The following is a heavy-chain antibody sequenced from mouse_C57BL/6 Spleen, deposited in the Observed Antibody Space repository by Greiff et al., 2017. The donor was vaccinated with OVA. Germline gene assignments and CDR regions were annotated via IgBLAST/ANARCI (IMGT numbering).Heavy chain of an antibody. Sequence: QVQLQQSGPELVKPGASVKISCKASGYAFSSSWMNWVKQRPGKGLEWIGRIYPGDGDTNYNGKFKGKATLTADKSSSTAYMQLSSLTSEDSAVYFCARLYSSGPFYAMDYWGQGTSVTVSS. CDR1: GYAFSSSW. CDR2: IYPGDGDT. CDR3: ARLYSSGPFYAMDY. D-gene: IGHD3-2*02. J-gene: IGHJ4*01. V-gene: IGHV1-82*01.